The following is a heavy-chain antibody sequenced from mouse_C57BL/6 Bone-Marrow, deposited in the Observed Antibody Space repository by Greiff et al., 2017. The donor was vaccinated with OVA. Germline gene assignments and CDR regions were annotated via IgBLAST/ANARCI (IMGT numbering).Heavy chain of an antibody. Sequence: VKLQQPGAELVKPGASVKLSCKASGYTFTSYWMQWVKQRPGQGLEWIGEIDPSDSYTNYNQKFKGKATLTVDTSSSTAYMQLSSLTSEDSAVYYCARPGSSYYLDYWGQGTTLTVSA. V-gene: IGHV1-50*01. CDR3: ARPGSSYYLDY. D-gene: IGHD1-1*01. CDR1: GYTFTSYW. CDR2: IDPSDSYT. J-gene: IGHJ2*01.